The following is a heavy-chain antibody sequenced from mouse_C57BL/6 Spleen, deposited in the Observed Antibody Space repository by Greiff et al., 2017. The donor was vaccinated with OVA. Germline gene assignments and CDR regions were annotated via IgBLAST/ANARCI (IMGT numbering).Heavy chain of an antibody. CDR3: ARGYCGSSDY. J-gene: IGHJ2*01. CDR2: IDPSDSET. V-gene: IGHV1-52*01. Sequence: QVQLKQPGAELVRPGSSVKLSCKASGYTFTSYWMHWVKQRPIQGLEWIGNIDPSDSETHYNQKFKDKATLTVDKSSSTAYMQLSSLTSEDSAVYYCARGYCGSSDYWGQGTTLTVSS. D-gene: IGHD1-1*01. CDR1: GYTFTSYW.